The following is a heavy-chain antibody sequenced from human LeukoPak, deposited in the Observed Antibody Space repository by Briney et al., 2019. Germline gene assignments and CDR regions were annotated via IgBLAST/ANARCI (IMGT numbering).Heavy chain of an antibody. Sequence: PGGSLRLSCAASGFTFSSYWMSWVRQAPGKGLEWVANINQDGSEKHYVDSVKGRFTISRDNSKNTLYLQMNSLRAEDTAVYYCAKDRNIAADPFAFDIWGQGTMVTVSS. D-gene: IGHD6-13*01. V-gene: IGHV3-7*01. CDR1: GFTFSSYW. J-gene: IGHJ3*02. CDR3: AKDRNIAADPFAFDI. CDR2: INQDGSEK.